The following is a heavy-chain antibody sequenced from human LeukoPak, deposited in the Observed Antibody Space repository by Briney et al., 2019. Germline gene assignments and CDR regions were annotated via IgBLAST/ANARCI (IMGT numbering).Heavy chain of an antibody. J-gene: IGHJ4*02. D-gene: IGHD6-13*01. CDR2: AGTGYT. Sequence: AGTGYTKYSQRLQGRVTISRDTSASIAYMELSSLKSEDTAIYYCARVPGTAAGDSAFPDDYWGQGTLVTVSS. CDR3: ARVPGTAAGDSAFPDDY. V-gene: IGHV1-3*01.